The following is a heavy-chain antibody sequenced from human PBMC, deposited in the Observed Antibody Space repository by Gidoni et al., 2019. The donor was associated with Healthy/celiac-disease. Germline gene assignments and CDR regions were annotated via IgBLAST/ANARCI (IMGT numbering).Heavy chain of an antibody. Sequence: EVQLLESGGGLVQPGGSLRLYCAASGFTFRSDAMSWVRQAPGKGLEWVSAISGSGGSPYYADSVQGRFTISRDHSKHTLYLQMTSLRAEDTAVYYCAKPLGYCSSTRCYHAAFDIWGQGTMVTVSS. CDR3: AKPLGYCSSTRCYHAAFDI. J-gene: IGHJ3*02. CDR1: GFTFRSDA. V-gene: IGHV3-23*01. CDR2: ISGSGGSP. D-gene: IGHD2-2*01.